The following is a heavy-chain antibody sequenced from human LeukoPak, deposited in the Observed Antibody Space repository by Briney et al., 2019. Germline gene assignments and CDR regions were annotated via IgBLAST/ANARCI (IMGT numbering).Heavy chain of an antibody. CDR3: ATLGRAAGNAFDI. V-gene: IGHV4-59*11. D-gene: IGHD1-26*01. CDR2: TYYGGST. CDR1: GDSISFHF. J-gene: IGHJ3*02. Sequence: SESLSLTCSVSGDSISFHFWSWIRQPPGKGLEWIGHTYYGGSTDYNPSLASRVTVSADTSKNQFSLKLSSVTAADTAVYYCATLGRAAGNAFDIWGQGTVVIVSS.